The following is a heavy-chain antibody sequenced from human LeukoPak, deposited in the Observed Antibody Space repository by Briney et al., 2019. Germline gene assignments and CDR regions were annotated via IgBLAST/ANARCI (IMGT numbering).Heavy chain of an antibody. V-gene: IGHV4-38-2*02. Sequence: SETLSLTCTVSGYSISSGYYWGWIRQPPGKGLEWIGSIYHSGSTYYNPSLKSRVTISVDTSKNQFSLKLSSVTAADTAVYYCARVVAGGGGNYHYYYMDVWGKGTTVTVSS. CDR1: GYSISSGYY. CDR2: IYHSGST. D-gene: IGHD6-19*01. CDR3: ARVVAGGGGNYHYYYMDV. J-gene: IGHJ6*03.